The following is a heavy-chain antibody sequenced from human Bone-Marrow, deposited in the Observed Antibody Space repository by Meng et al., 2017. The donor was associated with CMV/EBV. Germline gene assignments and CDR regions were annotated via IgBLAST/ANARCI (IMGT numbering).Heavy chain of an antibody. CDR1: GYTFTSYG. CDR3: ARDPGWYCSSTSCDYDAFDI. CDR2: ISAYNGNT. Sequence: ASVKVSCKASGYTFTSYGISWVRQAPGQGLEWMGWISAYNGNTNYAQKFQGRVTITADKSTSTAYMELSSLRSEDTAVYYCARDPGWYCSSTSCDYDAFDIWGQGTMVTVSS. V-gene: IGHV1-18*01. J-gene: IGHJ3*02. D-gene: IGHD2-2*01.